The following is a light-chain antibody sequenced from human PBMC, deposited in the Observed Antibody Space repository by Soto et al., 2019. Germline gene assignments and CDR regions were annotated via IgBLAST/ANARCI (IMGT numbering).Light chain of an antibody. V-gene: IGKV1-27*01. Sequence: DIQMTQSPSSLSASVGDRVAVTCRASQGISNYLAWYQQKPGKVPKLLIYAASTLQPGVPSRFSGSGSGTDFTLTISSLQPEDVATYYCQKYNSAPWTFGQGTKVEIK. CDR2: AAS. CDR1: QGISNY. J-gene: IGKJ1*01. CDR3: QKYNSAPWT.